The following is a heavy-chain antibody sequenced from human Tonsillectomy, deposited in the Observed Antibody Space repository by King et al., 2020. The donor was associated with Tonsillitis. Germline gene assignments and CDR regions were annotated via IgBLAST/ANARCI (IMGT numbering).Heavy chain of an antibody. D-gene: IGHD5-24*01. CDR2: IYHSGIT. J-gene: IGHJ4*02. Sequence: VQLQESGPGLVKPSETLSLTCVVSGYSISSGYYWGWIRQPPGKGLEWIGSIYHSGITYSNPSLRSRLGISVDTSKNQFSLKFRYVTAADTAVYYCARVVYEMTTAEGPFGYWGQGALVTVSS. V-gene: IGHV4-38-2*01. CDR3: ARVVYEMTTAEGPFGY. CDR1: GYSISSGYY.